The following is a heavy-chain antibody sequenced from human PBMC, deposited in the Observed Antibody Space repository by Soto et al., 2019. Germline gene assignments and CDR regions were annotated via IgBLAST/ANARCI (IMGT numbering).Heavy chain of an antibody. CDR2: IIPIFDTA. CDR1: GGTFSRYA. V-gene: IGHV1-69*13. J-gene: IGHJ4*02. CDR3: AKPNYYDNSGPFDY. Sequence: SVKVCCEASGGTFSRYAISWVRQAPGQGLEWMGGIIPIFDTANYAQMFQGRVTITADESTTTAYMELSSLRSEDTAVYYCAKPNYYDNSGPFDYWGQGTLVTVSS. D-gene: IGHD3-22*01.